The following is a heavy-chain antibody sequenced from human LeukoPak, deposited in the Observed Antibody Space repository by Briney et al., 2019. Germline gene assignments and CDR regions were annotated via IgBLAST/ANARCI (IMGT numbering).Heavy chain of an antibody. D-gene: IGHD6-13*01. V-gene: IGHV3-9*01. Sequence: PGGSLRLSCAASGFTFDDYAMHWVRQAPGKGLEWVSGISWNSGSIGYADSVKGRFTISRDNAKNSLYLQMNSLRAEDTALYYCAKDMRITAAGPGVDYWGQGTLVTVSS. CDR1: GFTFDDYA. CDR3: AKDMRITAAGPGVDY. CDR2: ISWNSGSI. J-gene: IGHJ4*02.